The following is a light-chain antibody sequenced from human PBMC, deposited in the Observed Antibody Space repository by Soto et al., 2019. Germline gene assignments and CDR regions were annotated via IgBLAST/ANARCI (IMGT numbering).Light chain of an antibody. Sequence: QSALTQPASVSGSPGQSITISCTGTSSDVGGYNYVSWYQQLPGKAPKLMIYDVSNRPSGVSNRFSGSKSGNMASLTISGLQAEDEADYYCSSYTSSSTFVFGTGTKVTVL. V-gene: IGLV2-14*01. J-gene: IGLJ1*01. CDR2: DVS. CDR1: SSDVGGYNY. CDR3: SSYTSSSTFV.